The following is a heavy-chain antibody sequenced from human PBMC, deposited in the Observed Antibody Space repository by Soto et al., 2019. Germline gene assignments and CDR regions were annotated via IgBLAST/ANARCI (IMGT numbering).Heavy chain of an antibody. CDR3: ARGWEFTMVGGAFYGMDV. J-gene: IGHJ6*02. D-gene: IGHD3-10*01. CDR1: GDSVSSTIAA. V-gene: IGHV6-1*01. Sequence: PSQTLPLTCAISGDSVSSTIAAWNWTRPSPSRGLEWLGRTYYRSKWYNDYAASVKSRITIHPDTSTNQFSLQRNCVTPEVTAVYCCARGWEFTMVGGAFYGMDVWGQGAAVTVSS. CDR2: TYYRSKWYN.